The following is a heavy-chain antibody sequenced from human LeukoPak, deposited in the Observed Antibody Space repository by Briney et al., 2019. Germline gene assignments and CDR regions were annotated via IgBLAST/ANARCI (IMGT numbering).Heavy chain of an antibody. D-gene: IGHD6-19*01. CDR1: GFTFSSYS. J-gene: IGHJ4*02. CDR2: ISSSSSYI. CDR3: ARSIAGAGTGGDY. V-gene: IGHV3-21*01. Sequence: GGSLRLSCAASGFTFSSYSMNWVRQAPGKGLEWVSSISSSSSYIYYADSVKGRFTISRDNAKNSLYLQMNSLRAEDTAVYYCARSIAGAGTGGDYWGQGTLVTVSS.